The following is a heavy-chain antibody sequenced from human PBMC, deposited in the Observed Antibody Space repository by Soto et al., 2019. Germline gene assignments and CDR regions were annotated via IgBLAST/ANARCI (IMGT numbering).Heavy chain of an antibody. CDR1: SGPDRSHN. CDR2: VYYTGDT. Sequence: QVQLQQSGPRLVKPSETLSLTCTVSSGPDRSHNWGWIRQPPGRGLEWIGYVYYTGDTAYNPSLRGRVTISADTSTNDISLTLTSVTAADTAVYYCVRQGIDYLHGLVDVWGHGTTVSVSS. D-gene: IGHD4-17*01. V-gene: IGHV4-59*08. CDR3: VRQGIDYLHGLVDV. J-gene: IGHJ6*02.